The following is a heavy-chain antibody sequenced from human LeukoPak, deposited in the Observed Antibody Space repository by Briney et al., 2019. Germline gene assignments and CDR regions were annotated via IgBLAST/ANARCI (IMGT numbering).Heavy chain of an antibody. CDR1: GFTFDDYA. J-gene: IGHJ4*02. Sequence: GRSLRLSCAASGFTFDDYAMHWVRQAPGKGLEWVSCISWNSGSIDYADSVNGRFTISRDNAKNSLYLQMNSLRAEDTALYYCAKGDDYDYVVKGNYFDYWGQGTLVTVSS. CDR2: ISWNSGSI. CDR3: AKGDDYDYVVKGNYFDY. D-gene: IGHD3-16*01. V-gene: IGHV3-9*01.